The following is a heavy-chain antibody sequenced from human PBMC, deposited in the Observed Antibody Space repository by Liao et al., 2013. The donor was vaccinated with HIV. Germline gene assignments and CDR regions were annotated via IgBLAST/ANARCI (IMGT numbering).Heavy chain of an antibody. CDR1: GGSISSGSYY. CDR2: IYTSGST. D-gene: IGHD1-26*01. J-gene: IGHJ4*02. V-gene: IGHV4-61*02. Sequence: QLQLQESGSGLVKPSQTLSLTCAVSGGSISSGSYYWSWIRQPAGKGLEWIGRIYTSGSTNYNPSLKSRVTISVDTSKNQFSLKLSSVTAADTAVYYCARDDGAGEYFDYWGQGTLVTVSS. CDR3: ARDDGAGEYFDY.